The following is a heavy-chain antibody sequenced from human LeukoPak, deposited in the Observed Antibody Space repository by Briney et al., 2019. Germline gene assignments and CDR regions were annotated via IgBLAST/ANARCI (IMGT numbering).Heavy chain of an antibody. J-gene: IGHJ4*02. CDR1: GFTFSSYT. Sequence: AGGSLRLSCAASGFTFSSYTMNWVRQAPGKGLQSVSSISSSSSYIYYADSVKGRFTISRDNAKNSLYLQMNSLRAEDTAVYYCASIIRYYYDSSGFPSGWGQGTLVTVSS. D-gene: IGHD3-22*01. CDR3: ASIIRYYYDSSGFPSG. CDR2: ISSSSSYI. V-gene: IGHV3-21*01.